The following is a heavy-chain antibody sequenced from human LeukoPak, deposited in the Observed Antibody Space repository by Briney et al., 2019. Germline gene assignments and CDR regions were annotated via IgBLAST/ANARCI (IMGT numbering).Heavy chain of an antibody. V-gene: IGHV4-34*01. D-gene: IGHD6-19*01. CDR2: INHSGST. CDR1: GGSFSGYY. Sequence: PSETLSLTCAVYGGSFSGYYWSWIRQPPGKGLEWIGEINHSGSTNYNPSLKSRLTMSVDTSKNQFSLKLSSVTAADTAVYYCARGIAVAGTDYWGQGTLVTVSS. J-gene: IGHJ4*02. CDR3: ARGIAVAGTDY.